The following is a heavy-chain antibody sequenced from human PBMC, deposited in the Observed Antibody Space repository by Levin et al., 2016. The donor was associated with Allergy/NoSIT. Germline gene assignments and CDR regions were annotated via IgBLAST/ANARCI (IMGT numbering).Heavy chain of an antibody. J-gene: IGHJ4*02. V-gene: IGHV1-2*02. D-gene: IGHD6-19*01. CDR2: INPHSGDT. Sequence: WVRQAPGQGLEWMGWINPHSGDTGFAQKFQGRVTMTGDASTNTAYMEVSRLRSDDTAVYYCARSSSGWHPHFDYWGPGNPGHRLL. CDR3: ARSSSGWHPHFDY.